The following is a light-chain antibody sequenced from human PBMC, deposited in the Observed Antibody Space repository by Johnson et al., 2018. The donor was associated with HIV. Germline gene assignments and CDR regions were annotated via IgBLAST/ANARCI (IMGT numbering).Light chain of an antibody. CDR1: SSNIGNNY. J-gene: IGLJ1*01. CDR2: ENN. CDR3: GTWDSSLGTSV. Sequence: QSVLTQPPSVSAAPGQKVTISCSGSSSNIGNNYVSWYRQLPGTAPKLLIYENNKRPSGIPDRFSGSKSGTSATLDITGLQTGDEADYYCGTWDSSLGTSVFGTGAKVTVL. V-gene: IGLV1-51*02.